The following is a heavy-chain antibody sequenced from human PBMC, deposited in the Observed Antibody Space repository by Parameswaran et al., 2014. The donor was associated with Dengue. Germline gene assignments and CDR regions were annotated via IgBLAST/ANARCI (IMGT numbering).Heavy chain of an antibody. D-gene: IGHD1-1*01. J-gene: IGHJ4*02. CDR3: ARVQGESGTSDY. CDR2: ISSSSSYI. Sequence: WIRQPPGKGLEWVSSISSSSSYIYYADSVKGRFTISRDNAKNSLYLQMNSLRAEDTAVYYCARVQGESGTSDYWGQGTLVTVSS. V-gene: IGHV3-21*01.